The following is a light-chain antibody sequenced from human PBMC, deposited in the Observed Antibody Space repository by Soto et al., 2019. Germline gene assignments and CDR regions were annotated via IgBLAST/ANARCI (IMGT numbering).Light chain of an antibody. V-gene: IGKV1-5*01. CDR1: QSISTW. CDR3: QQYYSYPYT. J-gene: IGKJ2*01. CDR2: DAS. Sequence: DIQMTQSPSTLSASVGERITLTCRASQSISTWLAWYQQKPGKAPKLLIYDASSLESGVPARISGSGSGTEFILTISSLQPDDFATYYCQQYYSYPYTFGQGTKLEIK.